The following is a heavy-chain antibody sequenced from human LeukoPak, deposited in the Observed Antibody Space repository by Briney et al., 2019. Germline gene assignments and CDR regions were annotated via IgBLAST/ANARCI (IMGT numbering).Heavy chain of an antibody. CDR3: AREVGATDSYYYYYMDV. V-gene: IGHV1-46*03. J-gene: IGHJ6*03. CDR2: INPSGGST. D-gene: IGHD1-26*01. Sequence: ASVKVSCKASGYTFTSYYMHWVRQAPGQGLEWMGIINPSGGSTSYAQKFQGGVTMTRDTSTSTVYMELSSLRSEDTAVYYCAREVGATDSYYYYYMDVWGKGTTVTVSS. CDR1: GYTFTSYY.